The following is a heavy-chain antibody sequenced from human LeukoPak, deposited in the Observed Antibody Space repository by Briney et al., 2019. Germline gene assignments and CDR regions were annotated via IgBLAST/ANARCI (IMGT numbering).Heavy chain of an antibody. CDR3: AKGDCSSASCYVDY. Sequence: QPGGSLRLSCAASGFSFSSYAMSWVRQAPGKGLEWVSAISGSGGSTYYADSVKGRFTISRDNSKNTLYLQMNSLRAEDTAVYYCAKGDCSSASCYVDYWGQGTLVTVSS. D-gene: IGHD2-2*01. CDR1: GFSFSSYA. J-gene: IGHJ4*02. CDR2: ISGSGGST. V-gene: IGHV3-23*01.